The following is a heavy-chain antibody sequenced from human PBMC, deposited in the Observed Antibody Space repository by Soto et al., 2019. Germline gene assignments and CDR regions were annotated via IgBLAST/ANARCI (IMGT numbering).Heavy chain of an antibody. D-gene: IGHD2-2*01. V-gene: IGHV3-7*03. CDR2: IKQDGTEK. Sequence: GGSLRLSCAASGFTFGSYWMSWVRQAPGNGLEWVANIKQDGTEKYYVDSVKGRFTISGDNAKNSLYLQMHSLRAEDTAVYYCARCATSPFDYWYFDLWGSGALVTVSS. J-gene: IGHJ2*01. CDR3: ARCATSPFDYWYFDL. CDR1: GFTFGSYW.